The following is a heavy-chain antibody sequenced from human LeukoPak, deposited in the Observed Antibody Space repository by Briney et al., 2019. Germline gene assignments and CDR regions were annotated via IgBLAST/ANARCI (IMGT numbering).Heavy chain of an antibody. Sequence: GGSLRLSCAASGFTFSSYSMNWVRQAPGKGLEWVSAISGSGGSTYYADSVKGRFTISRDNSKNTLYLQMNSLRAEDTAVYYCKTDPPGYFDYWGQGTLVTVSS. CDR2: ISGSGGST. CDR3: KTDPPGYFDY. J-gene: IGHJ4*02. V-gene: IGHV3-23*01. CDR1: GFTFSSYS.